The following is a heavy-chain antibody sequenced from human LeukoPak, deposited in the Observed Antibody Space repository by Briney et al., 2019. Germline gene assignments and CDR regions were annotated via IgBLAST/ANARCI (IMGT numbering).Heavy chain of an antibody. V-gene: IGHV3-21*04. Sequence: GGSLRLSCAASGFTFSSYSMNWVRQAPGKGLGWVSSISSSISYIYYADSVKGRFTISRDNSKNTLYLQMNSLRAEDTAIYYCAKNGDRGAYCSGGSCYPYYYYNMDVWGKGTTVTISS. CDR1: GFTFSSYS. D-gene: IGHD2-15*01. CDR2: ISSSISYI. J-gene: IGHJ6*03. CDR3: AKNGDRGAYCSGGSCYPYYYYNMDV.